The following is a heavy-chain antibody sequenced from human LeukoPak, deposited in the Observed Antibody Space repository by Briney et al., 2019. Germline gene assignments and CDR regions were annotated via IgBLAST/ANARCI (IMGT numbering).Heavy chain of an antibody. V-gene: IGHV1-69*02. CDR3: ASQYSSSSRVYFDY. J-gene: IGHJ4*02. CDR2: IIPIPGIA. D-gene: IGHD6-6*01. Sequence: SVKVSCKASGGTFSSYTISWVRQAPGQGLEWMGRIIPIPGIANYAQKFQGRVTITADKSTSTAYMELSSLRSEDTAVYYRASQYSSSSRVYFDYWGQGTLVTVSS. CDR1: GGTFSSYT.